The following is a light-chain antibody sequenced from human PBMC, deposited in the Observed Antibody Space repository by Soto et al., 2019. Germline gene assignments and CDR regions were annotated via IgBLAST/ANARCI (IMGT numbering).Light chain of an antibody. CDR3: QQYYSYHRT. Sequence: AIRMTQSPSSFSASTGDRVTITCRASQGISSYLAWYQQKPGKAPKLLIYAASTLQSGVPSRFSGSGSGTDFTLTTSCLQSEDFATYYCQQYYSYHRTFRQGTKVEIK. CDR1: QGISSY. CDR2: AAS. J-gene: IGKJ1*01. V-gene: IGKV1-8*01.